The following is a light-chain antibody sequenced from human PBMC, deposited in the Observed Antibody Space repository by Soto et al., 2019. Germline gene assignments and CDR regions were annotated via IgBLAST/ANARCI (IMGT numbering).Light chain of an antibody. CDR2: DVS. V-gene: IGLV2-14*01. J-gene: IGLJ1*01. CDR3: SSYTSSSNYV. Sequence: QSALTQPASGSGSPGQSIAISCTGTSSDVGVYYYVSWYQQHPGKAPKLMIYDVSSRPSGVSDRFSVSKSGNTASLTISGLQAEEEDDYYCSSYTSSSNYVFGTGTKLTVL. CDR1: SSDVGVYYY.